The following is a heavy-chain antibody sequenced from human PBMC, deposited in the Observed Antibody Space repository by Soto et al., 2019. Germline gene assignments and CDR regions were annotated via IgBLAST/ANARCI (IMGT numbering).Heavy chain of an antibody. CDR3: ARGDTYYVNWYFDY. CDR2: ISAYSGNT. CDR1: GFTFTNYY. V-gene: IGHV1-18*01. Sequence: QVQLVQSGAEVKKPGASVKVSCKTSGFTFTNYYINWVRQAPGQGLEVMGWISAYSGNTNYAQNLQGRVTMTTDKAASTAYLELRSLRSDDTAVYFCARGDTYYVNWYFDYWGQGTLVTVSS. D-gene: IGHD1-1*01. J-gene: IGHJ4*02.